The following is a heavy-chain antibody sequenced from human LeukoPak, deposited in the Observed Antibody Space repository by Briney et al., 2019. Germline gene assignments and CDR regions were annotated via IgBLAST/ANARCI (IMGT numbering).Heavy chain of an antibody. J-gene: IGHJ4*02. Sequence: SETLSLTCTVSGGSISSYYWSWIRQPAGKGLEWIGRIYTSGSTNYNPSLKSRATMSVDTSKNQFSLKLSSVTAADTAVYYCARDRYYYDSSGPYYFDYWGQGTLVTVSS. D-gene: IGHD3-22*01. V-gene: IGHV4-4*07. CDR1: GGSISSYY. CDR2: IYTSGST. CDR3: ARDRYYYDSSGPYYFDY.